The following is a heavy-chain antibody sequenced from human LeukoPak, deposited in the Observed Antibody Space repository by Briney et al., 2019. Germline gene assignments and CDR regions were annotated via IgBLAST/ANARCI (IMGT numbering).Heavy chain of an antibody. D-gene: IGHD6-13*01. V-gene: IGHV3-21*01. CDR3: ASTYSSSWYAGWFDP. Sequence: GGSLRLSCAASGFTFSSYSMNWVRQAPGKGLEWVSSISSSSSYIYYADSVKGRFTISRDNAKNSLYLQMNSLRAEDTAVYYCASTYSSSWYAGWFDPWGQGTLVTVSS. CDR2: ISSSSSYI. CDR1: GFTFSSYS. J-gene: IGHJ5*02.